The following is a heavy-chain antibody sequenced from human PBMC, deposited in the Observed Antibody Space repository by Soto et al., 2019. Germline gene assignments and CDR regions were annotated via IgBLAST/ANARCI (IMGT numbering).Heavy chain of an antibody. D-gene: IGHD3-22*01. V-gene: IGHV3-23*01. Sequence: EVQLLESGGGLVQPGGSLRLSCAASGFTFSSYAMSWVRQAPGKGLEWVSAISGSGGSTYYADSVKGRCTISRDNSKKTLYLPMNSLRADDTAVYYCAKALDSSGRIRGYFDLWGRGTLVSVS. J-gene: IGHJ2*01. CDR2: ISGSGGST. CDR3: AKALDSSGRIRGYFDL. CDR1: GFTFSSYA.